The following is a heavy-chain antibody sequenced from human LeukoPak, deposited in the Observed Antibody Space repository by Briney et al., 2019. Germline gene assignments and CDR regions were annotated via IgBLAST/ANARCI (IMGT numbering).Heavy chain of an antibody. CDR1: GGSISSSSYY. D-gene: IGHD5-12*01. Sequence: SEILSLTCTVSGGSISSSSYYWGWIRQPPGKGLEWIGSIYYSGSTYYNPSLKSRVTISVDTSKNQFSLKLSSVTAADTAVYYCAMRGGYEPTHDYWGQGTLVTVSS. CDR3: AMRGGYEPTHDY. CDR2: IYYSGST. V-gene: IGHV4-39*01. J-gene: IGHJ4*02.